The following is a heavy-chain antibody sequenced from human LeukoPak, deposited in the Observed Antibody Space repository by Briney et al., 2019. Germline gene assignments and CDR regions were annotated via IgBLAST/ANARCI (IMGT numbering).Heavy chain of an antibody. CDR1: GGAITNYY. D-gene: IGHD6-19*01. J-gene: IGHJ5*02. V-gene: IGHV4-59*01. CDR3: ARGSSGWYGGKLWFDP. CDR2: MYYSGST. Sequence: SETLSLTCTVSGGAITNYYWSWIRQPPGKGLEWIGYMYYSGSTNYNPSLKSRVTMSVDTSNNQISLKMTSLTAADTAVYYCARGSSGWYGGKLWFDPWGQGTLVTVSS.